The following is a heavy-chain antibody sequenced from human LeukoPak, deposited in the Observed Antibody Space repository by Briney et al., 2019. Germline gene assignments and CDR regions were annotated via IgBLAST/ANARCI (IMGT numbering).Heavy chain of an antibody. CDR3: ASITGTTALGD. Sequence: GGSLRLSCAASGFTFSSYWMHWVRQAPGKGLVWVSRINTDGSSTSYADSVKGRFTISRDNAKNTLCLQMNSLRAEDTAVYYCASITGTTALGDWGQGTLVTVSS. CDR1: GFTFSSYW. D-gene: IGHD1-20*01. J-gene: IGHJ4*02. V-gene: IGHV3-74*01. CDR2: INTDGSST.